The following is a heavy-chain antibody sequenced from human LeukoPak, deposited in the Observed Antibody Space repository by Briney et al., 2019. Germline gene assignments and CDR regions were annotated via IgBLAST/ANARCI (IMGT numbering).Heavy chain of an antibody. CDR1: GFTFSSYS. CDR3: ARDQGEVGATGFDY. Sequence: PGGSLRLSCAASGFTFSSYSMNWVRQAPGKGLEWVSSISSSSSYIYYADSVKGQFTISRDNAKNSLYLQMNSLRAEDTAVYYCARDQGEVGATGFDYWGQGTLVTVSS. J-gene: IGHJ4*02. V-gene: IGHV3-21*01. CDR2: ISSSSSYI. D-gene: IGHD1-26*01.